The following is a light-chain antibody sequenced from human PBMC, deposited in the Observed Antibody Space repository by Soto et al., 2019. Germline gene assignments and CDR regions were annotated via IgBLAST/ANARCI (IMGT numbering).Light chain of an antibody. Sequence: DIQMTQSPSSVSASVGDRVTITCRASQDINSKLAWYQQAPGKAPKLLIYAASSLPSGVPSRFSGGGSGTDFTLTIASLQPEDFGSYYCHQGNSFPLTFGGGSKVE. V-gene: IGKV1-12*01. CDR1: QDINSK. CDR3: HQGNSFPLT. J-gene: IGKJ4*01. CDR2: AAS.